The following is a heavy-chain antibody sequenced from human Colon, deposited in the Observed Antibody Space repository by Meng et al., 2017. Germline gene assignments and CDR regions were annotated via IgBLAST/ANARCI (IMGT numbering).Heavy chain of an antibody. CDR1: GFTFSSYE. J-gene: IGHJ4*02. D-gene: IGHD4-23*01. CDR2: ISSSGDTM. Sequence: GESLKISCAASGFTFSSYEMNWVRQAPGKGLEWISDISSSGDTMYYADSVKGRFTISRDNANNSLYLQMNSLRAEDTDVYYCARVKGLRWHYFDYWGQGTLVTVSS. V-gene: IGHV3-48*03. CDR3: ARVKGLRWHYFDY.